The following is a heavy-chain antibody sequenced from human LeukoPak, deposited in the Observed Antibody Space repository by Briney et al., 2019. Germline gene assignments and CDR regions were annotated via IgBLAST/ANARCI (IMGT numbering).Heavy chain of an antibody. CDR3: AQEVNLRGVAGDY. V-gene: IGHV1-2*02. D-gene: IGHD6-19*01. CDR1: GYTFTGYY. J-gene: IGHJ4*02. CDR2: INPNSGGT. Sequence: ASVKVSCKASGYTFTGYYMHWVRQAPGQGLEWMGWINPNSGGTNYAQKFQGRVTMTRDASISTAYMELSRLRSDDTAVYYCAQEVNLRGVAGDYWGQGTLVTVSS.